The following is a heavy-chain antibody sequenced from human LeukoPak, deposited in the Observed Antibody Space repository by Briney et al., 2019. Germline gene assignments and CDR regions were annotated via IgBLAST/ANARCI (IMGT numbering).Heavy chain of an antibody. CDR2: INWNGGST. CDR3: AISGLGFGEFRGLDY. V-gene: IGHV3-20*04. CDR1: GFTFDDYG. Sequence: PGGSLRLSCAASGFTFDDYGMSWVRQAPGKGLEWVSGINWNGGSTGYADSVKGRFTISRDTSKNALYLQMNSLRAEDTAVYYCAISGLGFGEFRGLDYWGQGTLVTVSS. D-gene: IGHD3-10*01. J-gene: IGHJ4*02.